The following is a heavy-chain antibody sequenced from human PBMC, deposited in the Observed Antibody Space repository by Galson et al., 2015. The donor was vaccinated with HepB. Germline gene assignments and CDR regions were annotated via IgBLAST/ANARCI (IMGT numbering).Heavy chain of an antibody. Sequence: SLRLSCAASGFTVSSNYMSWVRQAPGKGLEWVSVIYSGGSTYYADSVKGRFTISRDNSKNTLFLQMNSLRAEDTAVYYCARATTEDAFDIWGQGTMVTVSS. CDR3: ARATTEDAFDI. CDR1: GFTVSSNY. V-gene: IGHV3-66*01. D-gene: IGHD1-1*01. J-gene: IGHJ3*02. CDR2: IYSGGST.